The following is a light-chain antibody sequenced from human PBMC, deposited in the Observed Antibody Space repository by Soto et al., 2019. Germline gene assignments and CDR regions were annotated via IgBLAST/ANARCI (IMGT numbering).Light chain of an antibody. Sequence: DIQMTQSPSSLSASVGDRVTITCRPSQGIGTALAWYQQKPGAVPKLLIHTASTLQSGVPSRFSGSGSCTDFTLTISSLQPEDVATYYCQKYDSAPTFGPGTKVEIK. CDR1: QGIGTA. V-gene: IGKV1-27*01. J-gene: IGKJ1*01. CDR3: QKYDSAPT. CDR2: TAS.